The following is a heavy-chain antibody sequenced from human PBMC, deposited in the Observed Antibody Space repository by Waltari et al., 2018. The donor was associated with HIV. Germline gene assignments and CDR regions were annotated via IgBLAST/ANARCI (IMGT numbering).Heavy chain of an antibody. CDR3: ATLMVYAPRSHYYGMDV. CDR2: IHYSGSA. D-gene: IGHD2-8*01. CDR1: GGSIGSYY. Sequence: QVQLQESGPGLVRPSETLYLTCTVSGGSIGSYYWSWIRQPPGKELEWIGYIHYSGSANYNHSLKSRVTVSVDTSKHQFSLKLSSVTAADTVVYYCATLMVYAPRSHYYGMDVWGQGTTVIVSS. J-gene: IGHJ6*02. V-gene: IGHV4-59*01.